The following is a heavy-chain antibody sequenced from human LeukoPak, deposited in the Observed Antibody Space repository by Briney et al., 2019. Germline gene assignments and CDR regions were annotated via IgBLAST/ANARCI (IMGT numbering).Heavy chain of an antibody. CDR3: ARFIVVVTAIPTYYGMDV. D-gene: IGHD2-21*02. CDR1: GFTFSSYE. J-gene: IGHJ6*02. CDR2: ISSSGSAI. Sequence: GSLRLSCAASGFTFSSYEMNWVRQAPGKGLEWVSYISSSGSAIYYADSVKGRFTISRDNAKNSLYLQMNSLRAEGTAVYYCARFIVVVTAIPTYYGMDVWGQGTTVTVSS. V-gene: IGHV3-48*03.